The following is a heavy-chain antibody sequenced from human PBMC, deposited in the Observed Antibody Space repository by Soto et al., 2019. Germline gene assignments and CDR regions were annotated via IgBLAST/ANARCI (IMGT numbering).Heavy chain of an antibody. CDR1: GFTFTSSA. J-gene: IGHJ3*02. CDR3: AADAYCGGDCPNAFDI. D-gene: IGHD2-21*01. CDR2: IVVGSGNT. Sequence: SVKVSCKASGFTFTSSAMQWVRQARGQRLEWIEWIVVGSGNTNYAQKFQERVTITRDMSTSTAYMELSSLRSEDTAVYYCAADAYCGGDCPNAFDIWGQGTVVTVSS. V-gene: IGHV1-58*02.